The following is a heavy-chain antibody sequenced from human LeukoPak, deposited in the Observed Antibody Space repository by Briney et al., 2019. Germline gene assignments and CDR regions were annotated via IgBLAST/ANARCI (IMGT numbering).Heavy chain of an antibody. Sequence: GGSLRLSCVASGFTFSSYAMSWVRQAPGKGLEWVSYISDSGAMYYADSVRGRFTISRENAQNSLFLQMNSLRAEDTAVYYCARDGGYRGYDADCWGQGTLVTVSS. CDR1: GFTFSSYA. CDR3: ARDGGYRGYDADC. D-gene: IGHD5-12*01. CDR2: ISDSGAM. J-gene: IGHJ4*02. V-gene: IGHV3-48*01.